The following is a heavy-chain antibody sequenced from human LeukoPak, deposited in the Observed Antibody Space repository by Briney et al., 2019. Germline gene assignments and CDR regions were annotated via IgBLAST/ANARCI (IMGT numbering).Heavy chain of an antibody. CDR3: ARVQGGTYSNWDY. J-gene: IGHJ4*02. D-gene: IGHD1-26*01. CDR1: GFTFRDYY. Sequence: GGSLRLSXAVSGFTFRDYYMSWICQAPGMGLEWVSYISSSGTTKYYADSVKDRFTIFRDNAKNSLYLQMNSLRAEDTAVYYCARVQGGTYSNWDYWGQGTLVTVSS. CDR2: ISSSGTTK. V-gene: IGHV3-11*04.